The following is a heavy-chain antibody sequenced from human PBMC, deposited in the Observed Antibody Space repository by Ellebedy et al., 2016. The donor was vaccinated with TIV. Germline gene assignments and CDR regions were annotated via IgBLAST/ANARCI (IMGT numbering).Heavy chain of an antibody. CDR3: ARVFCERVVVPAATYYYYYMDV. V-gene: IGHV1-18*01. D-gene: IGHD2-2*01. Sequence: ASVKVSXXASGYTFTSYGISWVRQAPGQGLEWMGWISAYNGNTNYAQKLQGRVTMTTDTSTSTAYMELRSLRSDDTAVYYCARVFCERVVVPAATYYYYYMDVWGKGTTVTVSS. J-gene: IGHJ6*03. CDR2: ISAYNGNT. CDR1: GYTFTSYG.